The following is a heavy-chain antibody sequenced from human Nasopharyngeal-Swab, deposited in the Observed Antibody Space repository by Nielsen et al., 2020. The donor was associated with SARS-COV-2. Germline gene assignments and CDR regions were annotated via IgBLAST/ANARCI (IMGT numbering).Heavy chain of an antibody. D-gene: IGHD2-15*01. Sequence: GGSLRLSCAASGITFDDYAMHWVRQAPGKGLEWVSGISWNSGSMGYADSVKGRFTISRDNAKNSLYLQMNSLRAEDTALYYCAKEVTGYCSGGSCYSANWYFDLWGRGTLVTVSS. V-gene: IGHV3-9*01. CDR1: GITFDDYA. J-gene: IGHJ2*01. CDR3: AKEVTGYCSGGSCYSANWYFDL. CDR2: ISWNSGSM.